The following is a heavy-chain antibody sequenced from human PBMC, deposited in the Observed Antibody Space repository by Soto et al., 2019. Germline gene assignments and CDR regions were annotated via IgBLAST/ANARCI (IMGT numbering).Heavy chain of an antibody. CDR1: GGTFSSYA. CDR3: ARDDVDTAMVSYGMDV. CDR2: IIPIFGTT. V-gene: IGHV1-69*12. J-gene: IGHJ6*02. D-gene: IGHD5-18*01. Sequence: QVQLVQSGAEVKKPGSSVKVSCKASGGTFSSYAISWMRQAPGQGLEWMGGIIPIFGTTNYAQKFQGRVTITADESTSTAYMELSSLRSEDTAVYYCARDDVDTAMVSYGMDVWGQGTTVTVSS.